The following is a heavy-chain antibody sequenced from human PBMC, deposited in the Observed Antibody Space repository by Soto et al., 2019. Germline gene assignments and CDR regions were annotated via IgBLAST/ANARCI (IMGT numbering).Heavy chain of an antibody. J-gene: IGHJ4*02. Sequence: SETLSLTCAVYGGSFSGYYWSWIRQPPGKGLEWIGEINHSGSTNYNPSLKSRVTISVDTSKNQFSLKLSSVTAADTAVYYCARGRSLRSFDSPPTGGYFDYWGQGTMVTFSS. CDR1: GGSFSGYY. CDR3: ARGRSLRSFDSPPTGGYFDY. CDR2: INHSGST. D-gene: IGHD3-9*01. V-gene: IGHV4-34*01.